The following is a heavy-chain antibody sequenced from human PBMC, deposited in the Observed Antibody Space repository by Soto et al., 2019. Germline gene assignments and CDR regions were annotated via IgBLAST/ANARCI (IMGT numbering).Heavy chain of an antibody. CDR1: GFTFNNYW. J-gene: IGHJ3*01. CDR3: ARATPYPVTKYDAFDL. Sequence: EVQLVESGGGLVQPGGSLRLSCTASGFTFNNYWMHWVRQAPGKGLVWVSGIYSDGGHTNYADSVKGRFTISTDNAKNKMLLQMRSLGAGDTAIYYYARATPYPVTKYDAFDLWGQGTMVTVSS. D-gene: IGHD4-4*01. CDR2: IYSDGGHT. V-gene: IGHV3-74*01.